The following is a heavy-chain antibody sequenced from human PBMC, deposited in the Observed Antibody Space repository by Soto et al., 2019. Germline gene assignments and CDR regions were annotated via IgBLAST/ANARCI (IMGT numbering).Heavy chain of an antibody. CDR2: INAYNGDT. CDR1: GYTFNNYG. J-gene: IGHJ4*02. V-gene: IGHV1-18*01. CDR3: ARDGSLGDSSGYYYGMAY. Sequence: QVHLVQSGVEVRRPGASVKVSCKASGYTFNNYGFNWVGQAPGQGLEWMAWINAYNGDTNYAQNLQGRLTVTTDRSTSTAYMELRSLRSDDTAVYFCARDGSLGDSSGYYYGMAYWGQGTLVTVSS. D-gene: IGHD3-22*01.